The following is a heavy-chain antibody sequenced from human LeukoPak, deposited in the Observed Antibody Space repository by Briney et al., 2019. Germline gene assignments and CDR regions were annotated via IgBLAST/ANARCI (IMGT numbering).Heavy chain of an antibody. D-gene: IGHD2-2*01. J-gene: IGHJ5*02. Sequence: ASVKVSCKASGCTFTSYDINWVRQATGQGLEWMGWMNPNSGNTGYAQKFQGRVTITRNTSISTAYMELSSLRSEDTAVYYCARGLEWSYFGVVPAAMGKDNWFDPWGQGTLVTVSS. CDR2: MNPNSGNT. CDR3: ARGLEWSYFGVVPAAMGKDNWFDP. CDR1: GCTFTSYD. V-gene: IGHV1-8*03.